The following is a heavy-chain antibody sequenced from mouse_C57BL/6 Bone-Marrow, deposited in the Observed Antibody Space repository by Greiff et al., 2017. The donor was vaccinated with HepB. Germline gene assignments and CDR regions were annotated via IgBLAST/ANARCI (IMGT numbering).Heavy chain of an antibody. Sequence: QVQLKQPGAELVKPGASVKLSCKASGYTFTSYWMHWVKQRPGRGLEWIGRIDPNSGGTKYNEKFKSKATLTVDKPSSTAYMQLSSLTSEDSAVYYCAREITTVVATEHWYFDVWGTGTTVTVSS. CDR2: IDPNSGGT. CDR1: GYTFTSYW. J-gene: IGHJ1*03. CDR3: AREITTVVATEHWYFDV. D-gene: IGHD1-1*01. V-gene: IGHV1-72*01.